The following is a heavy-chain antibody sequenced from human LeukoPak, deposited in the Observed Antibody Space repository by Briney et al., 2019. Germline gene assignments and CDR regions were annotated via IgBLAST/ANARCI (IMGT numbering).Heavy chain of an antibody. CDR1: GFTFSSYG. J-gene: IGHJ4*02. CDR3: AKLEYYYDSSGYPADY. V-gene: IGHV3-30*18. CDR2: IATDGSFA. Sequence: PGTSLRLSCAASGFTFSSYGMHWVRQAPGKGLEWLAGIATDGSFAYYADSVKGRFTLSRDNSKNTLYLQMDSLRTEDTAVYYCAKLEYYYDSSGYPADYWGQGTLVTVSS. D-gene: IGHD3-22*01.